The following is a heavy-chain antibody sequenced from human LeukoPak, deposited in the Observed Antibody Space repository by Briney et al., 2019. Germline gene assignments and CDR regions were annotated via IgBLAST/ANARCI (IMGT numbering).Heavy chain of an antibody. CDR2: IKYDGSHK. CDR3: ASSHDSSGND. V-gene: IGHV3-7*01. J-gene: IGHJ4*02. Sequence: HGGSLRLSCVASGFSFSSYWMAWVRQAPGKGLEWVANIKYDGSHKYYVDSVKGRFTISRDNAKNSVYLQMNSLRVDDTALYFCASSHDSSGNDWGQGTMVTVSS. CDR1: GFSFSSYW. D-gene: IGHD3-22*01.